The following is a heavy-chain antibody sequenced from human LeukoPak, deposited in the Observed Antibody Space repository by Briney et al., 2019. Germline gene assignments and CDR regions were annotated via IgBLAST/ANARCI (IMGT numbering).Heavy chain of an antibody. D-gene: IGHD3-10*01. Sequence: ASVKVSCKASGYTFTDYYIHWVRQAPGQGLEWMGIINPTGGSTSYAQTFQGRVTMTRDTSTSTVYMGLSSLISEDTAVYYCAREHYYGSGSYSDYWGQGTLVTVSS. CDR2: INPTGGST. J-gene: IGHJ4*02. V-gene: IGHV1-46*01. CDR1: GYTFTDYY. CDR3: AREHYYGSGSYSDY.